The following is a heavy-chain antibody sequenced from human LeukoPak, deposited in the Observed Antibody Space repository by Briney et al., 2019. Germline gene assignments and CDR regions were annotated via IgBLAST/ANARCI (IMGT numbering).Heavy chain of an antibody. CDR3: AKDLDLGLDY. Sequence: GGSLRLSCAASGFTFDDNAMHWVRQAPGKGLEWVSGISWNSGSIGYADSVKGRFTISRDNAKNSLYLQMNSLRAEDTALYYCAKDLDLGLDYWSQGTLVTVSS. J-gene: IGHJ4*02. D-gene: IGHD2-15*01. V-gene: IGHV3-9*01. CDR2: ISWNSGSI. CDR1: GFTFDDNA.